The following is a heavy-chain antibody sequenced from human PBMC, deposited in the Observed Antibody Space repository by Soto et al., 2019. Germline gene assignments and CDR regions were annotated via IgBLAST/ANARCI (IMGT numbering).Heavy chain of an antibody. CDR3: VKSDSSYCGGDCYVNYYYYGMDV. D-gene: IGHD2-21*02. V-gene: IGHV3-64D*06. Sequence: PVGSLRLSCSASGFTFSSYAMHWVRQAPGKGLEYVSAISSNGGSTYYADSVKGRFTISRDNSKNTLYLQMSSLRAEDTAVYYCVKSDSSYCGGDCYVNYYYYGMDVWGQGTTVTVSS. CDR2: ISSNGGST. J-gene: IGHJ6*02. CDR1: GFTFSSYA.